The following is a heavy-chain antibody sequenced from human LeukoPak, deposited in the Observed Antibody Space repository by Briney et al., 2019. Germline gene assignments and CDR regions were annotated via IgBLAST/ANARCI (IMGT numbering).Heavy chain of an antibody. CDR3: ASDTLSASGDYYYGMDV. CDR2: INTNTGNP. J-gene: IGHJ6*02. V-gene: IGHV7-4-1*02. D-gene: IGHD3-16*01. Sequence: GASVKVSCKASGNTFKSYAINWVRQAPGQGLEWMGWINTNTGNPTYAQAFTGRFVFSLDTSVITADLQISSLKAEDTAVYYCASDTLSASGDYYYGMDVWGQGTTVTVSS. CDR1: GNTFKSYA.